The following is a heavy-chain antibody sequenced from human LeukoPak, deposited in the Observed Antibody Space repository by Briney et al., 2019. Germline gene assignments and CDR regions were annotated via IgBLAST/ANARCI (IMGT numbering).Heavy chain of an antibody. D-gene: IGHD5-18*01. V-gene: IGHV1-46*01. CDR3: AREPVDTAMVKAGTYYYYMDV. J-gene: IGHJ6*03. CDR1: GYTFTSYY. Sequence: ASVTVSCKASGYTFTSYYMHWVRQAPGQGLEWMGIINPSGGSTSYAQKFQGRVTMTRDMSTSTVYMELSSLRSEDTAVYYCAREPVDTAMVKAGTYYYYMDVWGKGTTVTVSS. CDR2: INPSGGST.